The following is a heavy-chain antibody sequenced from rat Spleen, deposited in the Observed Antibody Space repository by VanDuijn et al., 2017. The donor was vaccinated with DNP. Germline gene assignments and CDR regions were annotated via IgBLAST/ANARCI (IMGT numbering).Heavy chain of an antibody. CDR3: ARGGNFGTFPYFDH. Sequence: EVQLVESGGGLVQPGRSMKLSCAVSGFTFSDYSMAWVLQAPTKGLEWVASITANSGGTYYPDSVKGRFTISRDNAENTLYLQMNGLRSEDTATYYCARGGNFGTFPYFDHWGQGVMVTVSS. CDR2: ITANSGGT. CDR1: GFTFSDYS. V-gene: IGHV5-22*01. J-gene: IGHJ2*01. D-gene: IGHD1-10*01.